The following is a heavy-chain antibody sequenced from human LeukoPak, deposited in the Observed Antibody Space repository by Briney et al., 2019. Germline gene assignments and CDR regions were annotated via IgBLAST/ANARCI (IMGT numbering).Heavy chain of an antibody. CDR3: ATVGRDY. Sequence: RGSLRLSCAASGFTISTNYTSWVRPCPGKGLEWVSLIYGSGATYYAVSVKGRFTISRDNSKNTLYLQMNSLRAEDTAVYYCATVGRDYWGQGTLVTVSS. CDR1: GFTISTNY. V-gene: IGHV3-53*01. CDR2: IYGSGAT. J-gene: IGHJ4*02.